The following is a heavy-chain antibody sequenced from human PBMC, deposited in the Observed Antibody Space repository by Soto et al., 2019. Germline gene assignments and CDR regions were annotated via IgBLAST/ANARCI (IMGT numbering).Heavy chain of an antibody. Sequence: SETLALTCAFSGGSISSGGSSLTWIRQPPGKGLEWIGDIYHSGSTYYKPSLKSRVTISVDTSKNQFSLKLTSVTAADTAVYYCARDKITGLFDLWGRGTLVTVSS. V-gene: IGHV4-30-2*01. CDR3: ARDKITGLFDL. CDR1: GGSISSGGSS. D-gene: IGHD2-8*02. J-gene: IGHJ2*01. CDR2: IYHSGST.